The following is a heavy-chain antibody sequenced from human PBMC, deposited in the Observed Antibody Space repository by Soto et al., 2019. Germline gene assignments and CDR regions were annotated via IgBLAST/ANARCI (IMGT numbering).Heavy chain of an antibody. J-gene: IGHJ4*02. CDR1: GFTFSSNW. CDR3: ARGSSSWYVSFDY. V-gene: IGHV3-74*01. Sequence: GGSLRLTCAASGFTFSSNWMHWVRQAPGKGLVWVSRINSDGSITSYADSVKGQFTISRDNAKNTLYLQMNSLRAEDTAVYYCARGSSSWYVSFDYWGQGSLVTVSS. D-gene: IGHD6-13*01. CDR2: INSDGSIT.